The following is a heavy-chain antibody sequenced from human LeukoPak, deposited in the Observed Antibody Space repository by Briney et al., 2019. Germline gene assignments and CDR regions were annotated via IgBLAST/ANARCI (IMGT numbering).Heavy chain of an antibody. CDR2: ISNDGNEK. J-gene: IGHJ4*01. CDR1: GFTFSAYV. V-gene: IGHV3-30*04. Sequence: PGGSLRLSCAASGFTFSAYVMHWVRQAPGKGLECVAVISNDGNEKYYADSVKGRFSISRDNSKNTLYLQMSGLRTEDTAVYYCVRDGGYTGGWTYGAGDYWGQGNLVTVSS. D-gene: IGHD2-8*02. CDR3: VRDGGYTGGWTYGAGDY.